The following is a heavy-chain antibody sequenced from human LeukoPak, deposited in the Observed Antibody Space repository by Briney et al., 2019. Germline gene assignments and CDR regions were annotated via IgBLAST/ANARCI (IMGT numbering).Heavy chain of an antibody. D-gene: IGHD2-15*01. V-gene: IGHV3-23*01. Sequence: GSLRLSCTASGFTFSSFPMSWVRQAPGRGLEWVSSISFSDGTTYYADSVKGRFTISRDNSKNTLYLQMNSLRVEDTAVYYCAKAKGPYCSGGSCLAPFDYWGQGTLVTVSS. CDR2: ISFSDGTT. CDR1: GFTFSSFP. J-gene: IGHJ4*02. CDR3: AKAKGPYCSGGSCLAPFDY.